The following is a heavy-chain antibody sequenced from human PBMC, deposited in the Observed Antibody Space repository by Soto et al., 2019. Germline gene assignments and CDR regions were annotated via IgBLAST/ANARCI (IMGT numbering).Heavy chain of an antibody. CDR3: ARVWGALAPIAGWFGP. J-gene: IGHJ5*02. V-gene: IGHV4-4*02. Sequence: QVQLQESGPGLVKPSGTLSLTCAVSNGSITSGNWWSWVRQPPGKGLEWIGDIYQTGSTNYNPSLRRRVISSVEKSKNNSSLSLSSVTAADTAVYFCARVWGALAPIAGWFGPWGRGILVTVSS. D-gene: IGHD3-16*01. CDR1: NGSITSGNW. CDR2: IYQTGST.